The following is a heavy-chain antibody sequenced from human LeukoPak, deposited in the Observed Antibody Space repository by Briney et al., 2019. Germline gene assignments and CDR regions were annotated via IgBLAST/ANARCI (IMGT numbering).Heavy chain of an antibody. D-gene: IGHD3-10*01. CDR2: IYPGDSDT. CDR1: GYSFTSYW. J-gene: IGHJ4*02. V-gene: IGHV5-51*01. CDR3: ARGYYYLGRVYSGCGC. Sequence: GESLKISCKGSGYSFTSYWIGWVRQMPGKGLEWMGIIYPGDSDTRYSPSFQGQVTISADKSISTAYLQWSSLKASDTAMYYCARGYYYLGRVYSGCGCWGQGTLVTVPS.